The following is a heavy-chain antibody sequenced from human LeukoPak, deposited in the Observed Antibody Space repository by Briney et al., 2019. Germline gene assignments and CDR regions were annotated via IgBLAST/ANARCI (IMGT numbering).Heavy chain of an antibody. CDR3: AREARGVIAQDAFDI. CDR1: GFTFSSYW. CDR2: IPYDGSNK. V-gene: IGHV3-30*03. Sequence: PGGSLRLSCAASGFTFSSYWMSWVRQAPGKGLEWVAVIPYDGSNKYYADSVKGRFTISRDNSKNTLYLQMNSLRAEDTAVYYCAREARGVIAQDAFDIWGQGTMVTVSS. D-gene: IGHD3-10*01. J-gene: IGHJ3*02.